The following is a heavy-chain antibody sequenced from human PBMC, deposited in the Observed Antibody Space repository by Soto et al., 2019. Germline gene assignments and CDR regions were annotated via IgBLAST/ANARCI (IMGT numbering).Heavy chain of an antibody. D-gene: IGHD3-10*01. CDR3: ARGRVTMVRGVNSGGYYYGMDV. J-gene: IGHJ6*02. V-gene: IGHV4-31*03. Sequence: TLSLTCTVSGGSISSGGYYWSWIRQHPGKGLEWIGYIYYSGSTYYNPSLKSRVTISVDTSKNQFSLKLSSVTAADTAVYYCARGRVTMVRGVNSGGYYYGMDVWGQGTTVTVSS. CDR2: IYYSGST. CDR1: GGSISSGGYY.